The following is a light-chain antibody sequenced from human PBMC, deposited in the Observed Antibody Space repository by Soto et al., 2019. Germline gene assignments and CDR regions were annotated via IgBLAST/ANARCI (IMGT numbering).Light chain of an antibody. J-gene: IGLJ3*02. V-gene: IGLV8-61*01. CDR1: SGSVSTNYY. Sequence: QTVVTQEPSFSVSPGGTVTLTCGLNSGSVSTNYYPSWYQQTPGQAPRPLIYNTNTRSSGVPDRFSGSILGNKAALTITRAQADDESDYYCVLYMGSGISVFGGGTKVTVL. CDR3: VLYMGSGISV. CDR2: NTN.